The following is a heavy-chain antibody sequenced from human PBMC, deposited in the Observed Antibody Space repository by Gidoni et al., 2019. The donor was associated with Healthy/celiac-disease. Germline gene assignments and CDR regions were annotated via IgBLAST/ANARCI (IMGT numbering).Heavy chain of an antibody. CDR3: ARGSYYYGSGSYSRGPYYYGMDV. J-gene: IGHJ6*02. CDR2: INHSGST. Sequence: QVQLQQWGAGLLKPSETLSLTCAVYGGSFSGYYWSWIRQPPGKGLEWIGEINHSGSTTYNPALKSRVTISVDTSKNQFSLKLSSVTAADTAVYYCARGSYYYGSGSYSRGPYYYGMDVWGQGTTVTVSS. CDR1: GGSFSGYY. V-gene: IGHV4-34*01. D-gene: IGHD3-10*01.